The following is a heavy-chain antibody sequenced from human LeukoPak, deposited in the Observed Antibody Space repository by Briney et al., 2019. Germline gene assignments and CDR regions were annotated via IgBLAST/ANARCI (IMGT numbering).Heavy chain of an antibody. J-gene: IGHJ4*02. D-gene: IGHD3-22*01. CDR2: ISGSGDST. V-gene: IGHV3-23*01. Sequence: GESLRLSCAASGLTPRSCGMTWVRQAPGKGLEWVSGISGSGDSTYYADSVKGRFTISRDNSKNTLYLQMNSLRAEDTAVYYCAKKGYYDGSGYYMYYFDHWGQGTLVTVSS. CDR1: GLTPRSCG. CDR3: AKKGYYDGSGYYMYYFDH.